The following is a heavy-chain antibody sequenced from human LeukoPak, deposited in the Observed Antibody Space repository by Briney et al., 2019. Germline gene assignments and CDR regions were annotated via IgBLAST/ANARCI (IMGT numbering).Heavy chain of an antibody. CDR1: GGSISSSSYY. J-gene: IGHJ6*03. D-gene: IGHD6-13*01. V-gene: IGHV4-61*05. CDR2: IYYSGST. Sequence: SETLSLTCTVSGGSISSSSYYWGWIRQPPGKGLEWIGYIYYSGSTNYNPSLKSRVTISVDTSKNQFSLKLSSVTAADTAVYYCARGGAGCGRSWSTTPIMDVWGKGTTVTVSS. CDR3: ARGGAGCGRSWSTTPIMDV.